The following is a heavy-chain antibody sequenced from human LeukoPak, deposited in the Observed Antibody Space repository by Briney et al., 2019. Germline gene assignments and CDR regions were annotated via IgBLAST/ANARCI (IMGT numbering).Heavy chain of an antibody. CDR1: GFTFNSYW. V-gene: IGHV3-74*01. CDR2: SDGSST. J-gene: IGHJ1*01. CDR3: ARASVATIYYFQH. D-gene: IGHD5-12*01. Sequence: GGSLRLSCAASGFTFNSYWMHWVRQAPGKGLVWVSRSDGSSTSYADSVKGRFTISRDNAKNTLYLQMNSLRAEDTAVYYCARASVATIYYFQHWGQGTLVTVSS.